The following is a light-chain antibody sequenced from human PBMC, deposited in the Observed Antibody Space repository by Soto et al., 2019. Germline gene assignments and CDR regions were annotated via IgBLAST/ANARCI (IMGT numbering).Light chain of an antibody. CDR3: QQYETFSGT. Sequence: DIQMTNSLSTLSASVGDQVTVTCRASRGVIGGLAWYQQKPGEAPKLLIYDASALPRGVPSRFSGSGSGTKFTLTIASLQPDDFATYYCQQYETFSGTFGPGTKVEI. V-gene: IGKV1-5*01. J-gene: IGKJ1*01. CDR1: RGVIGG. CDR2: DAS.